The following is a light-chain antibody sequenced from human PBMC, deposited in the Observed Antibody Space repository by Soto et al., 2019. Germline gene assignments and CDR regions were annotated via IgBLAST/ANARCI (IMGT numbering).Light chain of an antibody. Sequence: EIVLTQSPATLSLSPGERATLSCRASQIVGSDLAWYQDTPGQPPRPLINCASTRATGIPGRFSGSRSGTEFTLTIISLQSEDDAVYYYQQYNSWPPWSFGQGTKVDIK. V-gene: IGKV3-15*01. CDR2: CAS. CDR3: QQYNSWPPWS. J-gene: IGKJ1*01. CDR1: QIVGSD.